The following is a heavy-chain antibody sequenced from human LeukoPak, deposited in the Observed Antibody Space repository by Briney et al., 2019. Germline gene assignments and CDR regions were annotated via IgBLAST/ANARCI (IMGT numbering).Heavy chain of an antibody. CDR1: GGSISSYY. D-gene: IGHD2-2*01. V-gene: IGHV4-59*01. J-gene: IGHJ4*02. Sequence: SETLSLTCTVSGGSISSYYWSWIRQPPGKGLEWIGYIYYSGSTNYNPSLKSRVTISVDTSKNQFSLKLSSVTAADTAVYYCAREKPAAPFDYWGQGTLVTVSS. CDR2: IYYSGST. CDR3: AREKPAAPFDY.